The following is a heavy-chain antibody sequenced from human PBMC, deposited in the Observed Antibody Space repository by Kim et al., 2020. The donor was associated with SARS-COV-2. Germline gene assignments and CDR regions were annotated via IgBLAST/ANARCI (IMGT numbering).Heavy chain of an antibody. V-gene: IGHV4-39*01. CDR3: ARRGKMYYASLRGFDY. D-gene: IGHD3-22*01. Sequence: LKARCTISIDTAKNQFSLKLSPVTAADTAVYYCARRGKMYYASLRGFDYWGQGTLVTVSS. J-gene: IGHJ4*02.